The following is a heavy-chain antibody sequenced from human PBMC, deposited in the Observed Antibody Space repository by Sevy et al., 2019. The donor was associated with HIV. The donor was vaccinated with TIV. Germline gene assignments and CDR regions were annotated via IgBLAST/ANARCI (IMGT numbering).Heavy chain of an antibody. V-gene: IGHV3-21*01. Sequence: GGSLRLSCVGSGFTFSGNSMNWVRQAPGKGLEWVSSISSSSNYIYYRNSLKGRFTISRDKGKNSLYQQMNSQRADDTTMYNWSRDRDMITFGVGEAFDIWGQGTMVTVSS. J-gene: IGHJ3*02. CDR1: GFTFSGNS. D-gene: IGHD3-16*01. CDR2: ISSSSNYI. CDR3: SRDRDMITFGVGEAFDI.